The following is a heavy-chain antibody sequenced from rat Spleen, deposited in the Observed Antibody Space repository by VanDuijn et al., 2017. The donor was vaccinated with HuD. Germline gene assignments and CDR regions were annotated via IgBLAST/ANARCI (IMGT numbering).Heavy chain of an antibody. CDR3: ARDRGMGMDY. Sequence: QVQLMESGPGLVQPSETLSLTCTVSGFSLTSYNVHWVRQPPGKGLEWMGVMWSGGSTDYNSALKSRLSISRDTSKNQVFLKMNSLQSEDTTTYYCARDRGMGMDYWGQGVMVTVSS. CDR1: GFSLTSYN. V-gene: IGHV2-45*01. D-gene: IGHD1-7*01. CDR2: MWSGGST. J-gene: IGHJ2*01.